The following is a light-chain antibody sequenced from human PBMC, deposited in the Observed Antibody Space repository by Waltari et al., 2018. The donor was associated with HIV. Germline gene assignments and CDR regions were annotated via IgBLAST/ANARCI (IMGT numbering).Light chain of an antibody. J-gene: IGKJ5*01. Sequence: DIQLTQSPLFLSASVGDRVTITCRASQGISNFLAWYQQNPGKAPKLLIHTASILQSGVPSRFSGSGSGTEFTLTISNLQPEDFATYYCQQRSDYPITFGQGTRLEIK. CDR1: QGISNF. V-gene: IGKV1-9*01. CDR2: TAS. CDR3: QQRSDYPIT.